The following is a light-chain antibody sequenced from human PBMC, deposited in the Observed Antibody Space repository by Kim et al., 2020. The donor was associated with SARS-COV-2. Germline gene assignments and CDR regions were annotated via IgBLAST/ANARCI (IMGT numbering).Light chain of an antibody. CDR3: QSYDNSVSGYV. Sequence: QTVTIPCTGSSSNIGARYDVHWYQQLPGTAPKLLIYGNNNRPSGVPDRFSGSKSGTSASLAITGLHTEDEADYYCQSYDNSVSGYVFGSGTKVTVL. V-gene: IGLV1-40*01. J-gene: IGLJ1*01. CDR2: GNN. CDR1: SSNIGARYD.